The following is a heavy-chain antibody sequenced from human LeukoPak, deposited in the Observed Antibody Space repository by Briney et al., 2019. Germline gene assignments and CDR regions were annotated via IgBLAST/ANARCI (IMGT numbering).Heavy chain of an antibody. CDR1: GFTFSSYA. Sequence: GGSLRLSCAASGFTFSSYAMSWVRQAPGKGLEWVSAISGSGGTTYYADSVKGRFTFSRDNSKNTLYLQMNSLRAEDTAVYYCAKGGGTYYSDTSAYPSLDFWGQGTLVTVSS. D-gene: IGHD3-22*01. J-gene: IGHJ4*02. CDR2: ISGSGGTT. CDR3: AKGGGTYYSDTSAYPSLDF. V-gene: IGHV3-23*01.